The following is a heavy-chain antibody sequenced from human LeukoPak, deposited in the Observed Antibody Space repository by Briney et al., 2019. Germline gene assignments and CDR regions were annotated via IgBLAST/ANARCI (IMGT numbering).Heavy chain of an antibody. Sequence: GRPLRLSCAASGFTFSSYAMHWVRQAPGKGLEWVAVISYDGSNKYYADSVKGRFTISRDNSKNTLYLQMNSLRAEDTAVYYCAREFHYDSSGPFDYWGQGTLVTVSS. V-gene: IGHV3-30-3*01. CDR1: GFTFSSYA. CDR3: AREFHYDSSGPFDY. CDR2: ISYDGSNK. J-gene: IGHJ4*02. D-gene: IGHD3-22*01.